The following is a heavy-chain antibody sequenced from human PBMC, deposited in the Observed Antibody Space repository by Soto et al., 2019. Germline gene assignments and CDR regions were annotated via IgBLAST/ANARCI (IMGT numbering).Heavy chain of an antibody. CDR2: ISSSSSII. J-gene: IGHJ4*02. CDR1: GITFSSYS. V-gene: IGHV3-48*01. D-gene: IGHD3-3*01. Sequence: PGGSLRLSCAASGITFSSYSMNWVRQAPGKGLEWVSYISSSSSIINYADSVKGRFTISRDNAKNSLYLQMNSLRAEDTAVYYCARDHDFWSGDYHLLDYWGQGTLVTVSS. CDR3: ARDHDFWSGDYHLLDY.